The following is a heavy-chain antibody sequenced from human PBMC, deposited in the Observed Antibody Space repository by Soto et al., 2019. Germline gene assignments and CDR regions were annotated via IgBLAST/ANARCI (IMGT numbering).Heavy chain of an antibody. J-gene: IGHJ5*02. D-gene: IGHD1-1*01. CDR1: GFTFSSYG. V-gene: IGHV3-30*18. CDR3: AKSLNINWKNWFDP. CDR2: IFDDGSKK. Sequence: GGSLRLSCAASGFTFSSYGMHWVRQAPGKGLEWVAVIFDDGSKKYYADSVKGRFTISRDNSKNTLYLQMNSLRAEDTAVYYCAKSLNINWKNWFDPWGQGTLVTVSS.